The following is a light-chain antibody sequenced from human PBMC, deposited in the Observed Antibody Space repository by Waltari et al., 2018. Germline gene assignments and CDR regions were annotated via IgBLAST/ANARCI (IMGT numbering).Light chain of an antibody. CDR1: SSNTGSHY. J-gene: IGLJ3*02. CDR3: AAWDDSLSGPWV. CDR2: RNN. Sequence: QSVLTQPPSASGPPGHRVTISGSGTSSNTGSHYEHWYQQLPGTAPKLLIYRNNQRPSGVPDRFSGSKSGTSASLAISGLRSEDEADYYCAAWDDSLSGPWVFGGGTKLTVL. V-gene: IGLV1-47*01.